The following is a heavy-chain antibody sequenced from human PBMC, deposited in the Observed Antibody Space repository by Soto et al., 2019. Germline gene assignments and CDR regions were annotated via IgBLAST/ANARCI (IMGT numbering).Heavy chain of an antibody. Sequence: EVQLVESGGGLVQPGGSLRLACAASGFIFSDYSMNWVRQFPGKGLEWIAYIDGGSSAVHYTDSVKGRFTISRDNARNSLYLQMNSLRDEDTAVYYCTREGSGGRGTQVTVSS. J-gene: IGHJ4*02. CDR3: TREGS. CDR1: GFIFSDYS. V-gene: IGHV3-48*02. CDR2: IDGGSSAV.